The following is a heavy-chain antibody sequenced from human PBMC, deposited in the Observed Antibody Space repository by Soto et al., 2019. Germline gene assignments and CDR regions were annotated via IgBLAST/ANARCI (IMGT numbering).Heavy chain of an antibody. V-gene: IGHV1-18*01. D-gene: IGHD2-15*01. Sequence: XVKVSCRTSGYTFTNYGISWVRHAPGQGLEWMGWISSHSGDTNYAQKVQGRVTMTTDTSTSTVYMELRSLGPDDKAVYYCARDWYCGGGTCFNCFDPWGQGTLVTVSS. CDR3: ARDWYCGGGTCFNCFDP. CDR2: ISSHSGDT. J-gene: IGHJ5*02. CDR1: GYTFTNYG.